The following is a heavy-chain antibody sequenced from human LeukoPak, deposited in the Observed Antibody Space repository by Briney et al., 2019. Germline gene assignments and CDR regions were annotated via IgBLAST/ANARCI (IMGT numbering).Heavy chain of an antibody. CDR3: AKGAVAGPRDYFDY. V-gene: IGHV3-30*02. CDR1: GLTFSSYG. J-gene: IGHJ4*02. Sequence: GGSLRLSCAASGLTFSSYGMHWVRQAPGKGLEWVAFIRYDGSNKYYADSVKGRFTISRDNSKNTLYLQMNSLRAEDTAVYYCAKGAVAGPRDYFDYWGQGTLVTVSS. D-gene: IGHD6-19*01. CDR2: IRYDGSNK.